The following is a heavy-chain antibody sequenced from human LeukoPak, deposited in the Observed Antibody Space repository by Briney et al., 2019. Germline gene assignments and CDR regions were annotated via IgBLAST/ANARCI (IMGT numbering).Heavy chain of an antibody. J-gene: IGHJ4*02. CDR3: TTDTEDFYFDY. Sequence: GGSLRLSCAASGFAFRTYEMNWVRQAPGKGLEWVGRIKSKTDGGTTDYAAPVKGRFTISRDDSKNTVYMQMNSLKTEDTAVYYCTTDTEDFYFDYWGPGTQVTVSS. V-gene: IGHV3-15*01. D-gene: IGHD2-15*01. CDR2: IKSKTDGGTT. CDR1: GFAFRTYE.